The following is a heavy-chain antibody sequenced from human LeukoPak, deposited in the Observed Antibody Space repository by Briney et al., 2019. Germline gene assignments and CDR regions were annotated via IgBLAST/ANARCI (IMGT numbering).Heavy chain of an antibody. D-gene: IGHD4-17*01. CDR2: INHSGST. J-gene: IGHJ6*03. CDR1: GGSFSGYY. Sequence: SETLSLTCAVYGGSFSGYYWSWIRQPPGKGLEWIGEINHSGSTNYNPSLKSRVTISVDTSKNQFSLKLSSVTAADTAVYYCARVPFYGDYYYYYMDAWGKGTTVTVSS. CDR3: ARVPFYGDYYYYYMDA. V-gene: IGHV4-34*01.